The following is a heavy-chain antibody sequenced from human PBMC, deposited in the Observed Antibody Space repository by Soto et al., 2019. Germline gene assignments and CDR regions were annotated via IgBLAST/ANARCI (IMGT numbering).Heavy chain of an antibody. Sequence: QAQLVQSGPEVKKPGASVKVSCKASGYRFTSYGISWVRQAPGQGLEWLGWISAYDDNTKYAQTLQGRVSMSTDTSTTTAYMEPRSLRSDDTAMYYCARGGYYDSSGSRNYHYYGINVWGQGTTVTVSS. CDR2: ISAYDDNT. V-gene: IGHV1-18*01. J-gene: IGHJ6*02. CDR1: GYRFTSYG. D-gene: IGHD3-22*01. CDR3: ARGGYYDSSGSRNYHYYGINV.